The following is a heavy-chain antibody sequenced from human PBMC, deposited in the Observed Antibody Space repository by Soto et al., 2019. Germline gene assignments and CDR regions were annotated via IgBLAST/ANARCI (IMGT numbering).Heavy chain of an antibody. Sequence: ESVGGLVQPGRSLRLSCAASGFTFDDYAMHWVRQAPGKGLEGVSSISWNSGNIDYADSVKGRFTVSRDNAKNFLYLHMSSLRSEDTALYYCAKDASITTSYLPQWGQGTLVTVSS. CDR2: ISWNSGNI. V-gene: IGHV3-9*01. J-gene: IGHJ4*02. D-gene: IGHD1-1*01. CDR1: GFTFDDYA. CDR3: AKDASITTSYLPQ.